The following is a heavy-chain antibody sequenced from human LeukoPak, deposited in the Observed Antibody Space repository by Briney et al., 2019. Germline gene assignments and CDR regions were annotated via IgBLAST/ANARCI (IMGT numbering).Heavy chain of an antibody. CDR2: IYSGGST. CDR1: GFTVSSNY. CDR3: ARGDDSSSPFDY. J-gene: IGHJ4*02. D-gene: IGHD6-13*01. V-gene: IGHV3-66*01. Sequence: GGSLRLSRAASGFTVSSNYMSWVRQAPGKGLEWVSVIYSGGSTYYADSVKGRFTISRDNSKNTLYLQMNSLRAEDTAVYYCARGDDSSSPFDYWGQGTLVTVSS.